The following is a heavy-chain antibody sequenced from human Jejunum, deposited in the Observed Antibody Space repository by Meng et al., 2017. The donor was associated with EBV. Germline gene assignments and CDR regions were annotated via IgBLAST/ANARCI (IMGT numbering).Heavy chain of an antibody. Sequence: QVQVVQSGAEVKKPGASVKVSCKTSGYTFTGYSIHWVRQGPGQGLEWMGLINPDSGAINYAQKFQGRVTLTRDTSISTAYMELSRLQSDDTAVYFCAREGYCSGDNCCPAGFWGKGSLVTVSS. D-gene: IGHD2-15*01. V-gene: IGHV1-2*06. J-gene: IGHJ4*02. CDR3: AREGYCSGDNCCPAGF. CDR1: GYTFTGYS. CDR2: INPDSGAI.